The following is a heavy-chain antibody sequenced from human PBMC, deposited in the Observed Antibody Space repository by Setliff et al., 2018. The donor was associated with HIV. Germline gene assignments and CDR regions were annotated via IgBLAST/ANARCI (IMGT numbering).Heavy chain of an antibody. CDR2: IIPILGIP. CDR3: ARVPAGDSYDQSAFDY. Sequence: ASVKVSCKASGGAFISHTFTWVRQAPGQGLEWMGRIIPILGIPNYAQNFQGRLTISADKSTRTAYLELSSLRSDDSAVYFCARVPAGDSYDQSAFDYWGQGTLVTVSS. CDR1: GGAFISHT. J-gene: IGHJ4*02. D-gene: IGHD5-18*01. V-gene: IGHV1-69*02.